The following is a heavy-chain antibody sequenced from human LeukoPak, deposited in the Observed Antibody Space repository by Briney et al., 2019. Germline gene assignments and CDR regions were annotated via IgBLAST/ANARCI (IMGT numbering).Heavy chain of an antibody. CDR3: ARGPTTVTRAFDY. V-gene: IGHV4-59*12. Sequence: SETLSLTCAVSGGSSRDFSDYYWSWIRQPPGKGLEWIGYIYYSGSTNYNPSLKSRVTISVDTSKNQFSLKLSSVTAADTAVYYCARGPTTVTRAFDYWGQGTLVTVSS. D-gene: IGHD4-17*01. J-gene: IGHJ4*02. CDR2: IYYSGST. CDR1: GGSSRDFSDYY.